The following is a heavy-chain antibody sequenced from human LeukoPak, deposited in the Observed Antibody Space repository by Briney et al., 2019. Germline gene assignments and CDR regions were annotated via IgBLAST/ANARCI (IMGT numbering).Heavy chain of an antibody. D-gene: IGHD1-26*01. CDR3: ARGLGGSYYFNH. CDR1: GGSFSGYY. CDR2: IIHSGGT. V-gene: IGHV4-34*01. Sequence: SETLSLTCAVYGGSFSGYYWSWIRQPPGKGLDWIGEIIHSGGTNYNPSLKSRVTISVDTSKNQFSLNLNSINAADTAVYYCARGLGGSYYFNHWGQGTLVTVSS. J-gene: IGHJ4*02.